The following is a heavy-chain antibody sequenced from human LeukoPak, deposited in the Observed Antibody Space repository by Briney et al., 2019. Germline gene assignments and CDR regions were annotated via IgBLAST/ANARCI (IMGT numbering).Heavy chain of an antibody. CDR3: ARRMGFYDILTSFHAFDI. D-gene: IGHD3-9*01. J-gene: IGHJ3*02. V-gene: IGHV4-34*01. Sequence: SETLSLTCAVYGRSFSGYYWSWIRQPPGKGLEWIGEINHSGSTNYNPSLKSRVTISVDTSKNQFSLKLSSVTAADTAVYYCARRMGFYDILTSFHAFDIWGQGTMVTVSS. CDR2: INHSGST. CDR1: GRSFSGYY.